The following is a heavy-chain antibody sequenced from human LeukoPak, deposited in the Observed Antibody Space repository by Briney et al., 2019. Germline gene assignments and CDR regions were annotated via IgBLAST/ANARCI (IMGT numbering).Heavy chain of an antibody. CDR3: ARGGSYYYFDH. D-gene: IGHD1-26*01. CDR2: IYKSGST. Sequence: SETLSLTCSVSGGSISSYYWSWIRQPPGKGVEWIGYIYKSGSTNYNPSPKSRVTISVDTSKNQFSLKLSSVTAADTAVYYCARGGSYYYFDHWGQGTLVTVSS. V-gene: IGHV4-59*01. J-gene: IGHJ4*02. CDR1: GGSISSYY.